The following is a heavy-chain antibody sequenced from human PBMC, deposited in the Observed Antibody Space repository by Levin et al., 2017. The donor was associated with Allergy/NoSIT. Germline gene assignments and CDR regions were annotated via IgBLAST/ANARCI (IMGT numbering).Heavy chain of an antibody. CDR3: AREDEEWELLGGDYYGMDV. CDR2: ISSSSSYI. D-gene: IGHD1-26*01. V-gene: IGHV3-21*01. J-gene: IGHJ6*02. Sequence: PGGSLRLSCAASGFTFSSYSMNWVRQAPGKGLEWVSSISSSSSYIYYADSVKGRFTISRDNAKNSLYLQMNSLRAEDTAVYYCAREDEEWELLGGDYYGMDVWGQGTTVTVSS. CDR1: GFTFSSYS.